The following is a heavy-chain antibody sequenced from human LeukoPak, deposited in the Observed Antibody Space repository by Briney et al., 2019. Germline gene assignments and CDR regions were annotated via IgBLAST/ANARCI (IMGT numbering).Heavy chain of an antibody. CDR1: GFTFSRYG. V-gene: IGHV3-33*08. CDR2: IRYDGNDH. D-gene: IGHD1-26*01. Sequence: GGSLRLSCAGSGFTFSRYGMLWVRQAPGKGLEWVALIRYDGNDHWYGDSAKGRFTISRDNSKDTVYLQMDSLRDEDTAVYYCARWGIVGHDAFDLWGQGTMVTVSS. J-gene: IGHJ3*01. CDR3: ARWGIVGHDAFDL.